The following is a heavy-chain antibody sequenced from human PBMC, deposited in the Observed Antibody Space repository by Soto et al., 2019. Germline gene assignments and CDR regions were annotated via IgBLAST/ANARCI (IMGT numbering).Heavy chain of an antibody. Sequence: QLQESGPGLVKPSETLPLSCTVSAASISSSSDYWAWIRQSPGRGLEWIGSIYHTGTSYYSPSLKGRVTMSVDTSKTYSSLKLKSVTASDTAIYFCARHGPSAPRGFFDAWGQGMLVTVSS. CDR2: IYHTGTS. V-gene: IGHV4-39*01. CDR1: AASISSSSDY. CDR3: ARHGPSAPRGFFDA. D-gene: IGHD3-10*01. J-gene: IGHJ5*02.